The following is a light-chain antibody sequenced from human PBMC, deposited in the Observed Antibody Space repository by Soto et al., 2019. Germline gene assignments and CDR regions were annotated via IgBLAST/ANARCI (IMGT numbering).Light chain of an antibody. J-gene: IGLJ2*01. CDR2: DSN. V-gene: IGLV1-51*01. CDR3: GTWDSSLSVVV. CDR1: SSNIGNNY. Sequence: QSVLTQPPSVSAAPGQKVTISCSGSSSNIGNNYVSWYQQLPGTAPKLLIYDSNTRPSGIPDRFSGSKSGTSATLGITGLQTGDEADYYCGTWDSSLSVVVFGGGTKLTVL.